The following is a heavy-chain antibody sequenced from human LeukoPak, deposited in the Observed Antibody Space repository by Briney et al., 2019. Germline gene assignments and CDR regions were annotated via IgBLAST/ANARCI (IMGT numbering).Heavy chain of an antibody. CDR1: GGSISTNNW. J-gene: IGHJ3*02. Sequence: SGTLSLTCAVSGGSISTNNWCSWVLQPPGQRLQWIGGIHHSGGTDYNPSLKSRVTISPHKSKTQFSLTLTSVTAADTAVYFCARAPRSGTYYTDAFDIRGQGTMVTVSS. D-gene: IGHD1-26*01. CDR3: ARAPRSGTYYTDAFDI. V-gene: IGHV4-4*02. CDR2: IHHSGGT.